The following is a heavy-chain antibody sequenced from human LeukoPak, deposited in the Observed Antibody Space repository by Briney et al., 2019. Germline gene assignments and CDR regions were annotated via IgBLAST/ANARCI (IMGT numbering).Heavy chain of an antibody. CDR2: IIPIFGTA. J-gene: IGHJ6*03. Sequence: GASVKVSCKASGYTFTGYYMHWVRQAPGQGLEWMGGIIPIFGTATYPQKFQGRVTVTADKSTSTAYMELSTLRSEDTAVYYCARGHSTSYYYYMDVWGKGTTVTVSS. CDR1: GYTFTGYY. V-gene: IGHV1-69*06. D-gene: IGHD6-13*01. CDR3: ARGHSTSYYYYMDV.